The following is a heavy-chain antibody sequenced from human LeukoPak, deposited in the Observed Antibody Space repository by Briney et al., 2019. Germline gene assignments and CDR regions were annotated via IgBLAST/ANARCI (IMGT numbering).Heavy chain of an antibody. CDR1: GFTVSSNY. J-gene: IGHJ4*02. CDR3: ARALVGYGDLGY. V-gene: IGHV3-66*01. D-gene: IGHD4-17*01. Sequence: GGSLRLSCAASGFTVSSNYMSWVRQAPGKGLEWVSVIYSGGSTYYADSVKGRFTISRDNSKNTLYLQMNSLRAEDTAVYYCARALVGYGDLGYWGQGTLVTVSS. CDR2: IYSGGST.